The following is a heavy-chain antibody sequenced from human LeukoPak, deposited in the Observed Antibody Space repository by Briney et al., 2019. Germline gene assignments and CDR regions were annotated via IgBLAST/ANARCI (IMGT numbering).Heavy chain of an antibody. CDR2: ISSSGSTI. D-gene: IGHD4-17*01. V-gene: IGHV3-48*03. CDR3: ARAPGYGDFYYYYYMDV. CDR1: GFTFSSYE. Sequence: GGSLRLSCAASGFTFSSYEMNWVRQAPGKGLEWVSYISSSGSTIYYADSVKGRFTISRDNAKNTLYLQMNSLRAEDTAVYYCARAPGYGDFYYYYYMDVWGKGTTVTVSS. J-gene: IGHJ6*03.